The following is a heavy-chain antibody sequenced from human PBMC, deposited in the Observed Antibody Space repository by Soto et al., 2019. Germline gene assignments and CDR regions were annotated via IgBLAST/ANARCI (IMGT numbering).Heavy chain of an antibody. CDR2: IYPGDSNT. D-gene: IGHD4-17*01. J-gene: IGHJ5*02. Sequence: GESLKISCKGSGDAFTNYWIAWVRQMPGKGLEWMGIIYPGDSNTRYSPSFQGQVTISADKSISTAYLQWNSLKASDTAMYYCARDLDYGGLSDWFDPWGQGTLVTVSS. CDR1: GDAFTNYW. CDR3: ARDLDYGGLSDWFDP. V-gene: IGHV5-51*01.